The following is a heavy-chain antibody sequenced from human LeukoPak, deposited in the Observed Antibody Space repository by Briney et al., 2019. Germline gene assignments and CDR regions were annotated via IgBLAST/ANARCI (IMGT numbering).Heavy chain of an antibody. CDR2: INPSGGST. Sequence: ASVKVSCKASGYTFTSYYMHWVRQAPGQGFEWMGIINPSGGSTSYAQKFQGRVTMTRDTSTSTVYMELSSLSSEDTAVYYCARDLITMIVVVYGMDVWGQGTTVTVSS. CDR3: ARDLITMIVVVYGMDV. D-gene: IGHD3-22*01. J-gene: IGHJ6*02. CDR1: GYTFTSYY. V-gene: IGHV1-46*01.